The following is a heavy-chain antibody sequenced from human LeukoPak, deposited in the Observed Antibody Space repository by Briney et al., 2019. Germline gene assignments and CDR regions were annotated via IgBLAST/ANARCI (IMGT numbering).Heavy chain of an antibody. CDR1: GFTFSTYT. Sequence: GGSLRLSCAASGFTFSTYTIHWVRQAPGKGLEWVAVMSSDGSEKNHADSVEGRFTISRDNSKNTLYLQMNSLRTEETAVYFCATGTYCWENDYYYFYGMDVWGQGTTVTVSS. D-gene: IGHD1-26*01. J-gene: IGHJ6*02. CDR3: ATGTYCWENDYYYFYGMDV. CDR2: MSSDGSEK. V-gene: IGHV3-30*04.